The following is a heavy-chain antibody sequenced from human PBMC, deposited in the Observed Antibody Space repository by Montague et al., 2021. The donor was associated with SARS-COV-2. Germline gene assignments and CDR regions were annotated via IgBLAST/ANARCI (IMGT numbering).Heavy chain of an antibody. CDR2: IYYSGST. D-gene: IGHD3-22*01. CDR3: ARHARRWLLDY. J-gene: IGHJ4*02. CDR1: GGSISSSSYY. V-gene: IGHV4-39*01. Sequence: SETLSLTCTVSGGSISSSSYYWGWIRQPPGKGLEWIGSIYYSGSTYYNPSLKSRVTISVDTSKNQFSLKLSSVTAADTAVYHCARHARRWLLDYWGQGTLVTVSS.